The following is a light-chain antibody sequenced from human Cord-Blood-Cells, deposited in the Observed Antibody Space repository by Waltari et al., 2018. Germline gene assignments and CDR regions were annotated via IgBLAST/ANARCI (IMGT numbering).Light chain of an antibody. J-gene: IGKJ2*01. CDR1: QGISSW. Sequence: DIQMSKCPSSVSASVGDRVTITCRASQGISSWLAWYQQKPGKAPKLLIYTASSLQSGVPARFSGSGSGTDFTLTISSLQPEDFATYYWQQANSCPYTFGQGTKLEIK. CDR3: QQANSCPYT. CDR2: TAS. V-gene: IGKV1-12*01.